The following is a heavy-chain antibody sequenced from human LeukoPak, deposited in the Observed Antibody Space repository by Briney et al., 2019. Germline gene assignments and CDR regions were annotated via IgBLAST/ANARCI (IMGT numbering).Heavy chain of an antibody. J-gene: IGHJ4*02. CDR1: GFTFSAYW. Sequence: GGSLRLSCTASGFTFSAYWMSWVRQAPGKGLEWVANIKQDGSEKYYVDSVKGRFTVSKDNARNSLFLQMNSLRAEDTAVYYCARGIFASSGWSFFDYWGQGTLVTVSS. CDR3: ARGIFASSGWSFFDY. CDR2: IKQDGSEK. D-gene: IGHD6-19*01. V-gene: IGHV3-7*03.